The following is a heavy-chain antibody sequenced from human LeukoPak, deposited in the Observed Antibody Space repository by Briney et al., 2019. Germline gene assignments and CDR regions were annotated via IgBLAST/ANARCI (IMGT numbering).Heavy chain of an antibody. Sequence: SETLSLTCAVYGGSFSGYYWSWIRQPPGKGLEWIGEINHSGSTNYNPSLKSRVTISEDTSKNQFSLKLISVTAADTAVYNCARLGYSRSYYMDVWGKGTTVTISS. D-gene: IGHD5-12*01. V-gene: IGHV4-34*01. CDR1: GGSFSGYY. CDR2: INHSGST. J-gene: IGHJ6*03. CDR3: ARLGYSRSYYMDV.